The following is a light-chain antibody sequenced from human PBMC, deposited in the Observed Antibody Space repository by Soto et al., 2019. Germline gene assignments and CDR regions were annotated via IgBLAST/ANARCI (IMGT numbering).Light chain of an antibody. Sequence: IVLTQSPGTLCLSPGEGATLSCRASQSVTSTHLAWYQQKPGQAPRLLIYDASTRATGIPDRFSGSGSGTDFTLTISRLEPEDFAVYCCQQFDGSLWTFGPGTTGDIK. J-gene: IGKJ1*01. CDR2: DAS. CDR3: QQFDGSLWT. V-gene: IGKV3-20*01. CDR1: QSVTSTH.